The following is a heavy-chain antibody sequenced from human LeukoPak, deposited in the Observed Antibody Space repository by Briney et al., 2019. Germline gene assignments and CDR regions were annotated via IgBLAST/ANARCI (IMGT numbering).Heavy chain of an antibody. CDR2: ISGSSSYI. CDR3: ARVPLRDYMDV. CDR1: GFTFSTYN. Sequence: GGSLRLSCAASGFTFSTYNMNWVRQAPGKGLEWVSSISGSSSYIYYADSVKGRFSISRDNAKSSLYLQMNSLRAEDTAVYYCARVPLRDYMDVWGKGTTVTISS. J-gene: IGHJ6*03. V-gene: IGHV3-21*01. D-gene: IGHD3-10*01.